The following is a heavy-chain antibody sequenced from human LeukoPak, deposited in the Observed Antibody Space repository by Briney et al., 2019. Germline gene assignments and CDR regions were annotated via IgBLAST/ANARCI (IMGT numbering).Heavy chain of an antibody. CDR2: SYTSGST. CDR1: GGSISSGSYY. J-gene: IGHJ1*01. CDR3: ARDLAVAGRYFQH. V-gene: IGHV4-61*02. Sequence: SETLSLTCSVSGGSISSGSYYWSWIRQPAGKGLEWIGRSYTSGSTNYNPSLKSRVTISVDKPKNQFSLKLSSVTAADTAVYYCARDLAVAGRYFQHWGQGTLVTVSS. D-gene: IGHD6-19*01.